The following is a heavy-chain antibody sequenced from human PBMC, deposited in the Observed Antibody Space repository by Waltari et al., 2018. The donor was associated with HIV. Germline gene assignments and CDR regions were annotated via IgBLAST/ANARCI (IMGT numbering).Heavy chain of an antibody. Sequence: EVQLVECGGGLGTPGGSLRLSSVVVVFTFSNAWISWVRQVPGKGLEWVGSIKTKTDGETVDYAAPVTGRFTISRDDTQSTLYLEINSLKTEDTAVYYCTTIQFYYVFEFWGQGTLVTVSS. CDR2: IKTKTDGETV. CDR1: VFTFSNAW. D-gene: IGHD3-10*02. CDR3: TTIQFYYVFEF. V-gene: IGHV3-15*01. J-gene: IGHJ4*02.